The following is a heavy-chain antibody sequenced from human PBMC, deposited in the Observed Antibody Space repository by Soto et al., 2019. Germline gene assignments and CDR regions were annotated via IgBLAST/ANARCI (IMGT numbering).Heavy chain of an antibody. CDR3: TRAAWFPYLSFY. J-gene: IGHJ4*02. CDR1: GFTFSRFE. D-gene: IGHD3-10*01. V-gene: IGHV3-48*03. CDR2: ISSSGSTA. Sequence: GGSLRLSXAASGFTFSRFELHWVRQAPGKGLEWISYISSSGSTAYYASSVEGRFTISRDNANNSVYLQMDSLRAEDTALYYCTRAAWFPYLSFYWGQGALVTVSS.